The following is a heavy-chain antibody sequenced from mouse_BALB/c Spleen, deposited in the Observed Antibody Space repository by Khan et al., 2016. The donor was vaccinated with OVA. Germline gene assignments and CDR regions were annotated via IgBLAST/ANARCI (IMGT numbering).Heavy chain of an antibody. CDR1: GYSITSDYA. D-gene: IGHD2-3*01. CDR2: ISYSCST. V-gene: IGHV3-2*02. Sequence: EVQLQESGPGLVKPSQSLSLTCTVTGYSITSDYAWNWIRQFPGNKLEWMGYISYSCSTNYNPALKSRFSITRDTSKNQFLLQLNSVTTADTATDYCARDGSRYNYAMDYWGQGTSVTVSS. CDR3: ARDGSRYNYAMDY. J-gene: IGHJ4*01.